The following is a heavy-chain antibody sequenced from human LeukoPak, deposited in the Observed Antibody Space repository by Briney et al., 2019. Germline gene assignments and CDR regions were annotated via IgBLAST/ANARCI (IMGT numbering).Heavy chain of an antibody. V-gene: IGHV1-69*05. CDR3: ASAPGYSYGRFDY. J-gene: IGHJ4*02. CDR2: IIPIFGTA. Sequence: ASVKVSCKASGYTFTSYAISWVRQAPGQGLEWMGGIIPIFGTANYAQKFQGRVTITTDESTSTAYMELSSLRSEDTAVYYCASAPGYSYGRFDYWGQGTLVTVSS. D-gene: IGHD5-18*01. CDR1: GYTFTSYA.